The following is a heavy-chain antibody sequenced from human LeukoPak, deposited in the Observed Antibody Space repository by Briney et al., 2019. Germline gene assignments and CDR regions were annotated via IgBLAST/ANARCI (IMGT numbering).Heavy chain of an antibody. Sequence: PGRSLTLSCAPSGFTFSTYWMHWVRQAPGKELVWISRIKRDRSTNYADSVKGRFTISRDNAKNTVSLQMNSLRPEDTGVYYCARAPSEIGGYYPEYFRHWGQGTLVTVS. CDR2: IKRDRST. D-gene: IGHD3-22*01. J-gene: IGHJ1*01. CDR1: GFTFSTYW. CDR3: ARAPSEIGGYYPEYFRH. V-gene: IGHV3-74*01.